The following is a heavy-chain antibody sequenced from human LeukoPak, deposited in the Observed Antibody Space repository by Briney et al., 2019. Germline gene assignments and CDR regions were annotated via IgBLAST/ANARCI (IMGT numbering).Heavy chain of an antibody. Sequence: GGSLRLSCAASGFTFSSYSMNWVRQAPGMGLEWVANIKQDGSEKYYVDSVKGRFTISRDNAKNSLYLQMNSLRAEDTAVYYCARDVMITFGGVIVMYYFDYWGQGTLVTVSS. J-gene: IGHJ4*02. CDR2: IKQDGSEK. CDR3: ARDVMITFGGVIVMYYFDY. D-gene: IGHD3-16*02. CDR1: GFTFSSYS. V-gene: IGHV3-7*01.